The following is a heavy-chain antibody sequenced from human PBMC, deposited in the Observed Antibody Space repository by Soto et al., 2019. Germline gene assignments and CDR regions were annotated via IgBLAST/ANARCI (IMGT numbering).Heavy chain of an antibody. CDR2: IYYSGST. V-gene: IGHV4-31*03. D-gene: IGHD6-13*01. CDR3: ARDLSSSWYGSVGNWFDP. Sequence: KPSETLSLTCTVSGGSISSGGYYWSWIRQHPGRGLEWIGYIYYSGSTYYSPSLKSRVTISVDTSKNQFSLKLSSVTAADTAVYYCARDLSSSWYGSVGNWFDPWGQGTLVTVSS. J-gene: IGHJ5*02. CDR1: GGSISSGGYY.